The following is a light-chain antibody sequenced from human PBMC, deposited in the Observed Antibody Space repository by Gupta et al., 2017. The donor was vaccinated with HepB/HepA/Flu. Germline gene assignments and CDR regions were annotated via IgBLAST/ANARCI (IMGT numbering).Light chain of an antibody. J-gene: IGLJ1*01. CDR1: SSNIGAGYD. CDR2: GNS. CDR3: QSYDSSLSGPYV. V-gene: IGLV1-40*01. Sequence: VTISCPGSSSNIGAGYDVHWYQQLPGTAPKLLIYGNSNRPSGVPDRFSGSKSGTSASLAITGLQAEDEADYYCQSYDSSLSGPYVFGTGTKVTVL.